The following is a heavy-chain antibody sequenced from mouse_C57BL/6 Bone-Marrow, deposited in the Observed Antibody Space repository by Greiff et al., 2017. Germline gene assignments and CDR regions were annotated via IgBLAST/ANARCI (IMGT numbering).Heavy chain of an antibody. CDR1: GYTFTSYW. Sequence: QVQLQQPGAELVKPGASVQMSCKASGYTFTSYWLTWVKQRPGQGLEWIGDIYPGSGSTNYNEKFKIKAPLTVDPSAITSYMQLSSLTAEDSAVYYCAIDDPAWFAYWGQGTLGTVSA. CDR2: IYPGSGST. CDR3: AIDDPAWFAY. D-gene: IGHD2-3*01. V-gene: IGHV1-55*01. J-gene: IGHJ3*01.